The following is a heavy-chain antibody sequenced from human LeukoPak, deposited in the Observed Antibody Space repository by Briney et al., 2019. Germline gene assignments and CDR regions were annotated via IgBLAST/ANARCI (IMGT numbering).Heavy chain of an antibody. CDR1: GGSFSGYY. J-gene: IGHJ4*02. CDR2: IYYSGST. CDR3: ARQRGDGDTFDY. Sequence: SGTLSLTCAVYGGSFSGYYWSWIRQPPGKGLEWIGSIYYSGSTYYNPSLKSRVTISVDTSKNQFSLKLSSVTAADTAVYYCARQRGDGDTFDYWGQGTLVTVSS. V-gene: IGHV4-34*01. D-gene: IGHD4-17*01.